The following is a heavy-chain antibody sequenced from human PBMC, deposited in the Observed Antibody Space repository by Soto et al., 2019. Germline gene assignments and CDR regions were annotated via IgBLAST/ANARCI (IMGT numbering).Heavy chain of an antibody. CDR3: ARVHKNWFDS. Sequence: PVGSLKISCNASGYNFTAFWIHWVRQMPGKGLEWLGKIDPSDSYTNYSPSFEGHVTISTDNSITTAYFQWSSLRASDTALYFCARVHKNWFDSWAQGTMVTVSS. J-gene: IGHJ5*01. CDR1: GYNFTAFW. V-gene: IGHV5-10-1*01. CDR2: IDPSDSYT.